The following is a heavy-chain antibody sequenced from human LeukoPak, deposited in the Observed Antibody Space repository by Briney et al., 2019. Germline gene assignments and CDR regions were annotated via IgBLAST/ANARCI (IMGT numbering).Heavy chain of an antibody. CDR2: ISYDGSNK. D-gene: IGHD3-22*01. J-gene: IGHJ4*02. CDR3: ARDRSRITMTVAVTRGYYFDY. V-gene: IGHV3-30*03. CDR1: GFTFSSYG. Sequence: GRSLRLSCAASGFTFSSYGMHWVRQAPGKGLEWVAVISYDGSNKYYADSVKGRFTISRDNSKNTLYLQMNSLRAEDTAIYYCARDRSRITMTVAVTRGYYFDYWGQGTLVTVSS.